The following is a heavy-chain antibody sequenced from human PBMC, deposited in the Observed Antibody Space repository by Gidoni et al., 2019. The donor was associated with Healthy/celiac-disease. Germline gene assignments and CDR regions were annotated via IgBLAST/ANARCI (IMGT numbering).Heavy chain of an antibody. J-gene: IGHJ3*02. V-gene: IGHV1-24*01. CDR1: GYTLTEFS. D-gene: IGHD2-2*02. Sequence: QVQLVQSGAAVKKPGASVKVSCKVSGYTLTEFSMHWVRQGPGKGLEWMGGFDPEDGETIYAQKFQGRVTMTEDTSTDTAYMELSSLRSEDTAVYYCATGYCSSTSCYIFAFDIWGQGTMVTVSS. CDR2: FDPEDGET. CDR3: ATGYCSSTSCYIFAFDI.